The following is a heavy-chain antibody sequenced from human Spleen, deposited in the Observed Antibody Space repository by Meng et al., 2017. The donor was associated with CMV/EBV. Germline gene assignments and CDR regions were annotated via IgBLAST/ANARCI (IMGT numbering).Heavy chain of an antibody. CDR1: GFTFSSYA. J-gene: IGHJ4*02. CDR3: ARDSALGNYDFWSGYHYLGLDY. D-gene: IGHD3-3*01. CDR2: ISYDGSNK. V-gene: IGHV3-30*04. Sequence: GGSLRLSCAASGFTFSSYAMHWVRQAPGKGLEWVAVISYDGSNKYDADSVKGRFTISRDNSKNTLYLQMNSLRAEDTAVYYCARDSALGNYDFWSGYHYLGLDYWGQGTLVTVSS.